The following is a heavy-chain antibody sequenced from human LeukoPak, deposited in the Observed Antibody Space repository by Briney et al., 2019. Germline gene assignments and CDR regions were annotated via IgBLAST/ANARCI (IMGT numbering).Heavy chain of an antibody. CDR2: ISGYNGNT. Sequence: ASVKVSCKASGYTCISYGISWVRQAPGQGLEWMGWISGYNGNTNYAQNLQGRVTMTTDTYTSTAYMELRSLRSDDTAVYYCARGLGVVTAQSEQPKPRYFDLWGRGTQVTVSS. CDR3: ARGLGVVTAQSEQPKPRYFDL. CDR1: GYTCISYG. J-gene: IGHJ2*01. D-gene: IGHD2-21*02. V-gene: IGHV1-18*01.